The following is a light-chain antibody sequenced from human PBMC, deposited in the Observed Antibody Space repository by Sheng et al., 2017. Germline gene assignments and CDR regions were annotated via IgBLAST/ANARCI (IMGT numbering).Light chain of an antibody. J-gene: IGLJ1*01. CDR3: GTWDSSLSSGV. V-gene: IGLV1-51*01. Sequence: QTVVTQPPSVSAAPGQKVTISCSGTSSNIGTTGVSWYQQLPGTAPKLLIYDDRYRFSGTPDRFSGSKSGTSATLDITGLQTGDEADYYCGTWDSSLSSGVFGPGTKVTVL. CDR2: DDR. CDR1: SSNIGTTG.